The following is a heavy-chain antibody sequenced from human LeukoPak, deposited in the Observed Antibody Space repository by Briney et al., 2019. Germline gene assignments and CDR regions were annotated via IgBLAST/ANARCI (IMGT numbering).Heavy chain of an antibody. V-gene: IGHV4-38-2*01. J-gene: IGHJ4*02. CDR1: GYSISRGYY. Sequence: SETLSLTCALSGYSISRGYYWGWIRQPPGKGLEWIGSIYHSGSTYYNPSLKSRVTISVDTSKNQFSLKLSSVTAADTAVYYCASVSISGWYWYWGQGTLVTVSS. D-gene: IGHD6-19*01. CDR3: ASVSISGWYWY. CDR2: IYHSGST.